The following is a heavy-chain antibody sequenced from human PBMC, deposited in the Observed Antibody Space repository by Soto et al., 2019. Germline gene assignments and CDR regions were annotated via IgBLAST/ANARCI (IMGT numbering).Heavy chain of an antibody. J-gene: IGHJ4*02. CDR2: IDPSGDGT. CDR1: GHTLINYY. CDR3: AINYYDSSAYLY. D-gene: IGHD3-22*01. V-gene: IGHV1-46*01. Sequence: ASVKVSCKASGHTLINYYMHWVRQAPGQGLDWLGKIDPSGDGTSYAERFQGRITLTSDTSTNTVYVELSSLRSEDTAIYYCAINYYDSSAYLYWGQGTLVTVSS.